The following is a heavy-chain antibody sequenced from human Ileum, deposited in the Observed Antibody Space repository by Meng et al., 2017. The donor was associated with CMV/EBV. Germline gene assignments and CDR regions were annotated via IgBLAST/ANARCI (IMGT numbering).Heavy chain of an antibody. J-gene: IGHJ6*02. V-gene: IGHV3-30*02. CDR2: IVHDGSRN. CDR3: AKDSVSYALDV. CDR1: GFSFRSYG. D-gene: IGHD5/OR15-5a*01. Sequence: GGSLRLSCAASGFSFRSYGFHWVRQAPGKGLEWVALIVHDGSRNYYADSVKCRFTISRDNSASTVHMEMNSLRAEDTAVYYCAKDSVSYALDVWGQGTMVTVSS.